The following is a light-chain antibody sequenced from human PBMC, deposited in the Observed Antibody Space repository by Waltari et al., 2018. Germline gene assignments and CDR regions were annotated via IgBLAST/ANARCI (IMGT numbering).Light chain of an antibody. J-gene: IGLJ2*01. Sequence: QSVLTQPPSMSGAPVQRVTISCPRTSSNIGAGYDVHWYQQLPGTAPKLLIYGNNNRPSGVPDRVAASKSDISASLAITGLQAEDEADYYCQSYDRNLVVFGGGTKLTVL. CDR2: GNN. CDR3: QSYDRNLVV. V-gene: IGLV1-40*01. CDR1: SSNIGAGYD.